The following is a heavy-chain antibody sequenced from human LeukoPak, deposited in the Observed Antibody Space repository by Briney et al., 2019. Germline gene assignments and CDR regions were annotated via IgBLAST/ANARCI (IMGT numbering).Heavy chain of an antibody. V-gene: IGHV1-18*01. CDR3: ARDISWVRPKANDY. CDR2: ISAYNGNT. CDR1: GYTFTSYG. J-gene: IGHJ4*02. Sequence: ASVKVSCKASGYTFTSYGISRVRQAPGQGLEWMGWISAYNGNTNYAQKLQGRVTMTTDTSTRAAYMELKSLRSDDTAVYYCARDISWVRPKANDYWGQGTLVTVSS. D-gene: IGHD5-12*01.